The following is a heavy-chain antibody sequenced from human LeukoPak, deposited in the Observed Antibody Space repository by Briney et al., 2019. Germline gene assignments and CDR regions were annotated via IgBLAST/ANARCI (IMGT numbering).Heavy chain of an antibody. CDR1: GGSISSGGYY. V-gene: IGHV4-30-2*01. CDR2: IYHSGST. CDR3: ARSYYYYMDV. J-gene: IGHJ6*03. Sequence: SETLSLTCTVSGGSISSGGYYWSWIRQPPGKGLEWIGYIYHSGSTYYNPSLKSRVTISVDRSKNQFSLKLSSVTAADTAVYYCARSYYYYMDVWGKGTTVTVSS.